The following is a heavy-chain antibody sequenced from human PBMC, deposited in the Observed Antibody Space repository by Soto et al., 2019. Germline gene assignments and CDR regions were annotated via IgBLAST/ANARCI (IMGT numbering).Heavy chain of an antibody. CDR2: ISHLENT. Sequence: SETLSLTCTVSGASISYGGFSWSWIRQSPGKGLEWIGYISHLENTYFHPSFKSRLTMSIDRRRNQFSLNLSSVTAADMPVYYCARGGGYDSFDYWGQGVLVTVSS. CDR3: ARGGGYDSFDY. D-gene: IGHD5-12*01. J-gene: IGHJ4*02. V-gene: IGHV4-30-2*06. CDR1: GASISYGGFS.